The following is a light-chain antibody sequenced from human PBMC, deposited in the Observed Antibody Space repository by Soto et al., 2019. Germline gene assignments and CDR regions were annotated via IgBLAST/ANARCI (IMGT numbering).Light chain of an antibody. CDR3: ISFTTTSTRV. V-gene: IGLV2-14*01. Sequence: QSALTQPASVSGSPGQSITISCTGTSSDVGAYDYVSWFQQHPGKAPKLMIYEVNNRPSGVSNRFSGSKSVNTAYLTISGLQVEDEAEYYCISFTTTSTRVFGTGTKVTVL. CDR2: EVN. J-gene: IGLJ1*01. CDR1: SSDVGAYDY.